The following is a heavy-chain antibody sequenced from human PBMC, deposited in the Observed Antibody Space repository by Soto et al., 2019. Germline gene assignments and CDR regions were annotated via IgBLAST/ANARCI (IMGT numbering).Heavy chain of an antibody. V-gene: IGHV4-34*01. CDR1: GGSFSGYY. Sequence: SETLSLTCAVYGGSFSGYYWSWIRQPPGKGLEWIGEINHSGSTNYNPSLKSRVTISVDTSKNQFSLKLSSVTAADTAVYYCARGRKITILKYWGQGTLVTVSS. D-gene: IGHD3-3*01. CDR2: INHSGST. J-gene: IGHJ4*02. CDR3: ARGRKITILKY.